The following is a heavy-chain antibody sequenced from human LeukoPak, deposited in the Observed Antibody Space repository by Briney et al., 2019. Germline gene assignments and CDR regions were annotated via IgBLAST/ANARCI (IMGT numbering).Heavy chain of an antibody. Sequence: SETLSLTCTVSGGSVSDYYWSWIRQPPGEGLEWIGYIYYSGSTNYNPSLKSRVTISVDTSKNQFSLKLSSVTAADTAVYYCASQNYYDSSGYFPTMHYFDYWGQGTLVTVSS. D-gene: IGHD3-22*01. CDR3: ASQNYYDSSGYFPTMHYFDY. V-gene: IGHV4-59*02. J-gene: IGHJ4*02. CDR2: IYYSGST. CDR1: GGSVSDYY.